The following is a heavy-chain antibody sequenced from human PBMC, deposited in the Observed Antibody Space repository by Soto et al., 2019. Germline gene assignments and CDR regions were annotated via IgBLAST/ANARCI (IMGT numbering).Heavy chain of an antibody. Sequence: SETLSLTCTVSGGSISSYYWSWIRQPPGKGLEWIGYIYYSGSTNYNPSFKSRVTISVDTSKNQFSLKLSSVTAADTAVYYCAREERTWFDPWGQGTLVTVSS. CDR2: IYYSGST. J-gene: IGHJ5*02. CDR3: AREERTWFDP. CDR1: GGSISSYY. V-gene: IGHV4-59*01.